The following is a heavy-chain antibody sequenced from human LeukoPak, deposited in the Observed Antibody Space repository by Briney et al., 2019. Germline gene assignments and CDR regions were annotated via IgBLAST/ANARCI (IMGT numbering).Heavy chain of an antibody. CDR3: ATQLERRTYFDY. D-gene: IGHD1-1*01. Sequence: GGSLRLSCAASGFTFSSYAMSWVRQAPGKGLEWVSAISGSDGSAYYADSVKGRFTISRDNSKNTLYLQMNSLRAEDTAVYYCATQLERRTYFDYWGQGTLVTVSS. V-gene: IGHV3-23*01. J-gene: IGHJ4*02. CDR2: ISGSDGSA. CDR1: GFTFSSYA.